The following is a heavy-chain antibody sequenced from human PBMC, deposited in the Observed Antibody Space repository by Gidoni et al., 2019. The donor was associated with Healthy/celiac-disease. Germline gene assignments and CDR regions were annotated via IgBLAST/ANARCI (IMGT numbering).Heavy chain of an antibody. CDR3: ACITTRPGDPFDI. CDR1: GFPFSTHA. CDR2: ISYDGNNK. J-gene: IGHJ3*02. Sequence: QVQLVESGGGVVQPGKSLRLSCAAPGFPFSTHAMHWVRQAPGKGLEWVAVISYDGNNKYYADSVEGRFTISRDNSKNTLILQMDSLIVEDTAVYYCACITTRPGDPFDIWGQGAMVTVSS. D-gene: IGHD6-6*01. V-gene: IGHV3-30-3*01.